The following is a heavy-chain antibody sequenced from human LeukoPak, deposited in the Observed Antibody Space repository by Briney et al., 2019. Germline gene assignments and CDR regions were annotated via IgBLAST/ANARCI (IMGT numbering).Heavy chain of an antibody. CDR2: IYSGGST. D-gene: IGHD6-13*01. V-gene: IGHV3-53*01. CDR1: GFTVSSNY. Sequence: PGGSLRLSCAASGFTVSSNYMSWVRQAPGKGLEWVSLIYSGGSTYYADSVKGRFTISRDNSKNTLYLQMNRLTAEDTAVYYCARDLAAAPYYFDYWGQGTLVTVSS. CDR3: ARDLAAAPYYFDY. J-gene: IGHJ4*02.